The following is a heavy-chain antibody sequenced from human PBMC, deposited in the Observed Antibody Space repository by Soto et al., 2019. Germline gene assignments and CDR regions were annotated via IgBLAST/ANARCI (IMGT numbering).Heavy chain of an antibody. V-gene: IGHV4-31*03. CDR1: GGSISNSANH. D-gene: IGHD3-10*01. CDR3: AKGVRGVPNWFDP. CDR2: IYYSGGT. Sequence: QVQLQESGPGLVRPSQTLSLSCTVSGGSISNSANHWSWIRQHPGEGLEWIGYIYYSGGTYYSPSLKGRVTLSIDASKNQFSLKLRSVTAADTPVYYCAKGVRGVPNWFDPWGQGTLVTVSS. J-gene: IGHJ5*02.